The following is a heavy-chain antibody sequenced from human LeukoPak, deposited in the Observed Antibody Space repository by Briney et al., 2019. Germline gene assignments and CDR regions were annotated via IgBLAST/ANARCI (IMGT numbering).Heavy chain of an antibody. CDR3: ARDLRL. Sequence: GGSLRLSYAASGFTFSSFSMNWVRQAPGKGLEWVSSITSSSNYIYYASSVRGRFTISRDNAKNSLYLQMNSLRAEDTAVYYCARDLRLWGQGTLVTVSS. CDR2: ITSSSNYI. CDR1: GFTFSSFS. V-gene: IGHV3-21*01. J-gene: IGHJ4*02.